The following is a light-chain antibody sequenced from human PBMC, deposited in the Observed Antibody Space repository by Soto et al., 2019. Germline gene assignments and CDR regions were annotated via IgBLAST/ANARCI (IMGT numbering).Light chain of an antibody. CDR1: SSNIGAGFD. Sequence: QSVLTQPPSVSGAPGQRVTISCTGSSSNIGAGFDVHWYQHLPGTAPKLLIYGTSNRPSGVPDRFSGSKSGASASLAITGLQADDESDYYCQSSDSSLSAWVFGGGTKLTVL. V-gene: IGLV1-40*01. CDR3: QSSDSSLSAWV. CDR2: GTS. J-gene: IGLJ3*02.